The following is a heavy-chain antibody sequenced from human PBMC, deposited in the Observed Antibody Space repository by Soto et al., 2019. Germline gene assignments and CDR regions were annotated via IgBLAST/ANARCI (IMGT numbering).Heavy chain of an antibody. V-gene: IGHV3-30*18. Sequence: GGSLRLSCAASGSTFSSYGMHWVRQAPGKGLEWVAVISYDGSNKYYADSVKGRFTISRDNSKNTLYLQMNSLRAEDTAVYYCAKDGRHYDSSGYYYYWGQGTLVTVSS. D-gene: IGHD3-22*01. CDR1: GSTFSSYG. CDR3: AKDGRHYDSSGYYYY. CDR2: ISYDGSNK. J-gene: IGHJ4*02.